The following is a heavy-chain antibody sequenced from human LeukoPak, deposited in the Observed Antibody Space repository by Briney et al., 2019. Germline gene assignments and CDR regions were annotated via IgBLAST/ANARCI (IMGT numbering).Heavy chain of an antibody. V-gene: IGHV3-7*05. CDR3: ARSDCGGGRCYYFDY. CDR1: GFTFSTFW. J-gene: IGHJ4*02. D-gene: IGHD2-15*01. Sequence: QPGGSLRLSCAASGFTFSTFWMSWVRQAPGKGLEWVANIKQDGGEKNYVDSVKGRFTISRDNAKNSLYLQMNSLRAEDTAVYYCARSDCGGGRCYYFDYWGQGTLVTVSS. CDR2: IKQDGGEK.